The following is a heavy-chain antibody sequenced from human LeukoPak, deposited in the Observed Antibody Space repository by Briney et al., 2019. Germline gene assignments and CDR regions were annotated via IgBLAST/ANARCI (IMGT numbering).Heavy chain of an antibody. V-gene: IGHV4-34*01. CDR2: INHSGDT. CDR1: GGSFSGYY. J-gene: IGHJ4*02. Sequence: PSETLSLTCAVYGGSFSGYYWSWIRQPPGKGLEWIGEINHSGDTKYNPSHKSRVTISVDTSKNQFSLRLSSVTAADTAVYYCARRVDLLQYFDWRFDFWGQGTLVTVSS. D-gene: IGHD3-9*01. CDR3: ARRVDLLQYFDWRFDF.